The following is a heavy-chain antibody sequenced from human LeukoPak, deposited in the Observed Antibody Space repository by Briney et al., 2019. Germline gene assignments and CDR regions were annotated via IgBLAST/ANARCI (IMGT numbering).Heavy chain of an antibody. V-gene: IGHV3-21*01. J-gene: IGHJ4*02. CDR3: ARVQDSSSWYSTANFDY. CDR2: VSSSSSYI. D-gene: IGHD6-13*01. Sequence: ETLSLTCTVSGGSISSSSYYWGWIRQPPGKGLEWVSSVSSSSSYIYYADSVKGRFTISRDNAKNSLYLQMNSLRAEDTAVYYCARVQDSSSWYSTANFDYWGQGTLVTVSS. CDR1: GGSISSSS.